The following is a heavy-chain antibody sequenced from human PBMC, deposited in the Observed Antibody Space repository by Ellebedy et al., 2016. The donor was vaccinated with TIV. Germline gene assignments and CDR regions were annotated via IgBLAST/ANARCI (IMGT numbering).Heavy chain of an antibody. D-gene: IGHD2-2*01. CDR1: GFRFSSYA. Sequence: GESLKISCAASGFRFSSYAMNWVRQAPGKGLEWVSGISYSGDTTYYPDSVKGRFTISRDNSKNTLYLQMNSLRVEDTAVYYCAKQKSTSAGSSDIWGQGAMVTVSS. J-gene: IGHJ3*02. CDR3: AKQKSTSAGSSDI. CDR2: ISYSGDTT. V-gene: IGHV3-23*01.